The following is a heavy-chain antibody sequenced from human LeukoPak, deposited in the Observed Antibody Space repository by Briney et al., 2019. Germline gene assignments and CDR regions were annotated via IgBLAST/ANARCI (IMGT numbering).Heavy chain of an antibody. V-gene: IGHV3-21*01. CDR2: ISSSRDYI. Sequence: PGGSLRLSCAASGFTFSSYSINWVRQAPGKGLEWVSSISSSRDYIYYADSVKGRFTISRDNAKNSLYLQMNSLRAEDTAVYYCARVMTTVIKAFDYWGQGTLVTVSS. J-gene: IGHJ4*02. CDR1: GFTFSSYS. CDR3: ARVMTTVIKAFDY. D-gene: IGHD4-17*01.